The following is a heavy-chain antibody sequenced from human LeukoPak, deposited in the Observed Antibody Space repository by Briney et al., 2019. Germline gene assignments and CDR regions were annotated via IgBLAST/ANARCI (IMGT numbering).Heavy chain of an antibody. Sequence: GASVKVSCKASGGTFSSYAISWVRQAPGQGLEWMGGIIPIFVTANYAQKFQGRVTVTADESTSTAYMELSSLRSEDTAVHYCARGGWSGDSSSWFPSWFDPWGQGTLVTVSS. CDR3: ARGGWSGDSSSWFPSWFDP. D-gene: IGHD6-13*01. V-gene: IGHV1-69*01. CDR1: GGTFSSYA. CDR2: IIPIFVTA. J-gene: IGHJ5*02.